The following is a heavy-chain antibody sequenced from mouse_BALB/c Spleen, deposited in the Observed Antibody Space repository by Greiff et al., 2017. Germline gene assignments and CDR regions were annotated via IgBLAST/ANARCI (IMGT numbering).Heavy chain of an antibody. D-gene: IGHD4-1*01. J-gene: IGHJ2*01. V-gene: IGHV1-7*01. Sequence: QVQLQQSGAELAKPGASVKMSCKASGYTFTSYWMHWVKQRPGQGLEWIGYINPSTGYTEYNQKFKDKATLTADKSSSTAYMQLSSLTSEDSAVYYCARSLTGTCDYWGQGTTLTVSS. CDR3: ARSLTGTCDY. CDR2: INPSTGYT. CDR1: GYTFTSYW.